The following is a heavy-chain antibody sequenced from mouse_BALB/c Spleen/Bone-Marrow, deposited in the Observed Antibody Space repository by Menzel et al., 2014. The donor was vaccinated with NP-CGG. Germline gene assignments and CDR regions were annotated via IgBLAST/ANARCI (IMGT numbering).Heavy chain of an antibody. D-gene: IGHD2-14*01. CDR1: GYTFTSYW. Sequence: QVQLQQSGAGLVRPGASVNLSCKASGYTFTSYWVYWVKQRPGQGLEWIGEINPSNGRANYNEKFKNKATLTVDKSTSTAYMQVSSLTSEDSAVYYCARRDFRSWFAYWGQGTLVTVSA. J-gene: IGHJ3*01. CDR3: ARRDFRSWFAY. V-gene: IGHV1S81*02. CDR2: INPSNGRA.